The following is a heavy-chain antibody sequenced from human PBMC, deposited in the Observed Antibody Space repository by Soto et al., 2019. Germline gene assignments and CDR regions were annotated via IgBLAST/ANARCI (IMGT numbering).Heavy chain of an antibody. Sequence: PSETLSLTCTVSGGSISSYYWSWIRQPPGKGLEWIGYIYYSGSTNYNPSLKSRVTISVDTSKNQFSLYLQMNSLRDEDTAVYYCAREGGSLNWFDPWGQGTLVTVSS. CDR2: IYYSGST. CDR1: GGSISSYY. J-gene: IGHJ5*02. D-gene: IGHD1-26*01. V-gene: IGHV4-59*12. CDR3: AREGGSLNWFDP.